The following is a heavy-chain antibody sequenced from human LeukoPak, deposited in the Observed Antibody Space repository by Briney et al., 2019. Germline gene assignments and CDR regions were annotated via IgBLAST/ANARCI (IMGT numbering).Heavy chain of an antibody. Sequence: GGSLRLSCAASGFTFSSYSMNWVRQAPGKGLERVSSISSSSRYIYYADSVKGRFTVSRDNAKNSLYLQMDSLRAEDTAVYYCRGDSSSWYGYYYYMDVWGKGTTVTVSS. CDR3: RGDSSSWYGYYYYMDV. J-gene: IGHJ6*03. CDR2: ISSSSRYI. D-gene: IGHD6-13*01. V-gene: IGHV3-21*01. CDR1: GFTFSSYS.